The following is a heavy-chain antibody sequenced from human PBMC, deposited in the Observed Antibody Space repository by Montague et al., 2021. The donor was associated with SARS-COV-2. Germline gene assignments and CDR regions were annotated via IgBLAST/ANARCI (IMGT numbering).Heavy chain of an antibody. J-gene: IGHJ5*02. CDR1: GGSISSRSYY. Sequence: SETLSLTCTVSGGSISSRSYYWGWIRQPPGKGLEWIGNINYSGTSNHNPSLKSRVTIFVDTSKNQFSLNLSSVTAADTAVYFCARRGSSVFFDPWARGTLVTVSS. D-gene: IGHD5/OR15-5a*01. V-gene: IGHV4-39*01. CDR2: INYSGTS. CDR3: ARRGSSVFFDP.